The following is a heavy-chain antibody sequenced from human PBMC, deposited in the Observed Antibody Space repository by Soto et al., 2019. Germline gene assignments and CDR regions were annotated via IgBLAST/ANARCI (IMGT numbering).Heavy chain of an antibody. CDR3: AKGYSTGWSEGYFDY. V-gene: IGHV3-23*01. CDR2: ISGTLST. Sequence: GGSLRLSCAASGFTFSTYAMGWVRQAPGKGLEWVSSISGTLSTYYADSVKGQFTISRDNSKNTLYLQINSLRPDDTAVYFCAKGYSTGWSEGYFDYWGQGALVTVSS. CDR1: GFTFSTYA. D-gene: IGHD6-19*01. J-gene: IGHJ4*02.